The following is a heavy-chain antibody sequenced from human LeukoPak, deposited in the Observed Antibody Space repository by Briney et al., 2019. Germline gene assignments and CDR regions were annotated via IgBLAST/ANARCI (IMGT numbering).Heavy chain of an antibody. V-gene: IGHV3-30*18. J-gene: IGHJ4*02. D-gene: IGHD2-2*01. CDR1: GFTFSNYG. Sequence: GGSLRLSCAASGFTFSNYGMHWVRQAPGKGLEWVAVISYDGSNKYYANSVKGRFTISRDNSKNTLYLQMNSLRAEDTAVYYCANNAIEYQLLYVDYRGQGTLVTVSS. CDR3: ANNAIEYQLLYVDY. CDR2: ISYDGSNK.